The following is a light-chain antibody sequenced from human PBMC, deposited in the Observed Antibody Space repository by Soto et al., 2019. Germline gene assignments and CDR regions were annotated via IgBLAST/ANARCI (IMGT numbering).Light chain of an antibody. CDR3: VLYMGSGFWV. Sequence: QTVVTQEPSFSVSPGRTVTLTCGLNSGSVSTGYFPSWYQQSPGQAPRTLIYNTNTRSSGVPDRFSGSILGNKAALTITGAQADDESDYYCVLYMGSGFWVFGGGTKLTVL. J-gene: IGLJ3*02. CDR2: NTN. CDR1: SGSVSTGYF. V-gene: IGLV8-61*01.